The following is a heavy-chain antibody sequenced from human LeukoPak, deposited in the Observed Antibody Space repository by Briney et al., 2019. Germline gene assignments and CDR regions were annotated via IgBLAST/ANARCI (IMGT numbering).Heavy chain of an antibody. Sequence: QPGGSLRLSCAASGFTFSSYDMHWVRQATGKGLEWVSAIGTAGDTYYPGSVKGRFTISRENAKNSLYLQMNSLRAEDTAAYYCARVRNYDFWTWFDPWGQGTLVTVSS. J-gene: IGHJ5*02. D-gene: IGHD3-3*01. CDR3: ARVRNYDFWTWFDP. CDR1: GFTFSSYD. CDR2: IGTAGDT. V-gene: IGHV3-13*01.